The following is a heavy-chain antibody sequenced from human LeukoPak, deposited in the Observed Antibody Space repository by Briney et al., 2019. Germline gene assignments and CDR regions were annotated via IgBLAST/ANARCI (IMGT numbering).Heavy chain of an antibody. CDR1: GFTFRSHD. Sequence: QTGGSLRLSCVGSGFTFRSHDMRWVRQAPEKGLEFVSGIYENGGTTYYADSVKGRFSISRDNTKNTLYLQMYSLRGEDTAVFYCAKDFRIGYSAHFDYWGQGALVTVSS. CDR2: IYENGGTT. CDR3: AKDFRIGYSAHFDY. V-gene: IGHV3-23*01. J-gene: IGHJ4*02. D-gene: IGHD2-21*01.